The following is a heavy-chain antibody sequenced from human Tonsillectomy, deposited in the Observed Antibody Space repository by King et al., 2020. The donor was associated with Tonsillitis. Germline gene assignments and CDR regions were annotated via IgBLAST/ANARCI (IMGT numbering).Heavy chain of an antibody. D-gene: IGHD5-24*01. Sequence: HVQLQQSGPGLVEPSQTLSLTCAISGDSVSSNSAAWNWIRQSPSRGLEWLGRTYYRSKWYYDYAVSVKSRMTINPDTSKNQFSLQVNSVTPEDTAVYYCARWSSGYTVALFAYWGQGILVTVSS. CDR1: GDSVSSNSAA. CDR3: ARWSSGYTVALFAY. CDR2: TYYRSKWYY. J-gene: IGHJ4*02. V-gene: IGHV6-1*01.